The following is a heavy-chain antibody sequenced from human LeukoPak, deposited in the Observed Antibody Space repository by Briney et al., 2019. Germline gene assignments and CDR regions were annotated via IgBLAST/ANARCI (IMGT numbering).Heavy chain of an antibody. CDR2: IAWNSGSI. CDR3: AKESNWYFDL. V-gene: IGHV3-9*01. J-gene: IGHJ2*01. Sequence: QAGGSLGLSCAASGFTFDNYVIHWVRQVPGKGLEWVSGIAWNSGSIGYADSVKGRFTISRDNAKNSLYLQMNSLRTEDTALYYCAKESNWYFDLWGRGTLVTVSS. CDR1: GFTFDNYV.